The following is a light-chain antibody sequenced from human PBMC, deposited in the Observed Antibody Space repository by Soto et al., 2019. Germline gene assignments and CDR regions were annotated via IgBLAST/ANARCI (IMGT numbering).Light chain of an antibody. J-gene: IGKJ4*01. Sequence: EIVMTQSPATLSVSPGERATLSCRASQSVSSNLAWYQQKPGQAPRLLIYGASTRANRIPARFSGSGSGTEFTLTISSLQSEEFAVYYCQQYNNWTTFGGGTKVEIK. CDR3: QQYNNWTT. CDR1: QSVSSN. V-gene: IGKV3-15*01. CDR2: GAS.